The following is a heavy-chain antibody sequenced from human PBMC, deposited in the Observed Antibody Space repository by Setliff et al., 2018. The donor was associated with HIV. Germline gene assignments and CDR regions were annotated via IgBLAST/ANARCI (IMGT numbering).Heavy chain of an antibody. CDR2: IRYDGSQK. Sequence: GGSLRLSCAASVFTFNNYGMNWVRQAPGKGLEWVAFIRYDGSQKYYVDSVKGRFTISRDSAKNSLYLQMNSLRAEDTAVYYCARDRGYSGFDPDYFDYWGQGTPVTVSS. D-gene: IGHD5-12*01. J-gene: IGHJ4*02. V-gene: IGHV3-30*02. CDR1: VFTFNNYG. CDR3: ARDRGYSGFDPDYFDY.